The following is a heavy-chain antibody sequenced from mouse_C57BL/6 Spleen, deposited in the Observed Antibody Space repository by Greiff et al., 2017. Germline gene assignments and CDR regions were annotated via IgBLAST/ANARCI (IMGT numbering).Heavy chain of an antibody. CDR1: GFTFSSYA. CDR3: ARDRWVDY. Sequence: VQLKESGGGLVKPGGSLKLSCAASGFTFSSYAMSWVRQTPEKRLEWVATISDGGSYTYYPDNVKGRFTISRDNAKNNLYLQMSHLKSEDTAMYYCARDRWVDYWGQGTTLTVSS. CDR2: ISDGGSYT. V-gene: IGHV5-4*01. D-gene: IGHD2-3*01. J-gene: IGHJ2*01.